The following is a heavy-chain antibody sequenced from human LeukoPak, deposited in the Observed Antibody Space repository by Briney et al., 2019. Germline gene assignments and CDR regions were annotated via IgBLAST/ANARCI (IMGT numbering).Heavy chain of an antibody. CDR2: ISPTGSTT. Sequence: SRISPTGSTTSYVDSVKGRFTVSRDNAKNTLYLQVNNLRAEDTAVYYCARGPSSNWSGLDFWGQGTLLTVSS. V-gene: IGHV3-74*01. J-gene: IGHJ4*02. CDR3: ARGPSSNWSGLDF. D-gene: IGHD2-2*01.